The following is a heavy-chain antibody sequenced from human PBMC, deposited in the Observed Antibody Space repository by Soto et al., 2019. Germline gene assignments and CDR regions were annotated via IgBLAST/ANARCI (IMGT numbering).Heavy chain of an antibody. CDR3: GKRRSRGGSVAY. D-gene: IGHD2-2*01. CDR2: INQSRDET. Sequence: EVQLLDSGGGLVQPGGSLRLSCAASGFTFSNHAMTWDRHPPGKGLEWVSSINQSRDETYHADSVTCRFTISRDNSKNTLYLQMSRLRAADTAVYYCGKRRSRGGSVAYWGQGTLVAVSS. V-gene: IGHV3-23*01. J-gene: IGHJ4*02. CDR1: GFTFSNHA.